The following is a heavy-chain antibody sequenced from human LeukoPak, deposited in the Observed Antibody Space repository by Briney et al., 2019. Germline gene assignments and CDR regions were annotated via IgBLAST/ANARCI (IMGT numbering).Heavy chain of an antibody. Sequence: GGSLRLSCAASGFTFSNYWMSWVRQAPGKGLEWVAHINNDGSEKYYVDSVKGRFTISRDNAKNSLYLQMNSLRVEDTAVYYCATDKVTYWGQGTLVTVSS. CDR1: GFTFSNYW. CDR3: ATDKVTY. CDR2: INNDGSEK. V-gene: IGHV3-7*01. J-gene: IGHJ4*02.